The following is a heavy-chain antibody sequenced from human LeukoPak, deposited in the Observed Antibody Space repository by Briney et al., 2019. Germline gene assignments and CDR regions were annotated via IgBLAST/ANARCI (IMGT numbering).Heavy chain of an antibody. V-gene: IGHV4-39*01. CDR2: IYYSGST. CDR1: GGPISSSSYS. D-gene: IGHD4-17*01. J-gene: IGHJ3*02. CDR3: ASSYGDYSKGPVAFDI. Sequence: SETLSLTCTVSGGPISSSSYSWGWIRQPPGKGLEWIGSIYYSGSTYYNPSLKSRVTISVDTSKNQFSLKLSSVTAADTAVYYCASSYGDYSKGPVAFDIWGQGTMVTVSS.